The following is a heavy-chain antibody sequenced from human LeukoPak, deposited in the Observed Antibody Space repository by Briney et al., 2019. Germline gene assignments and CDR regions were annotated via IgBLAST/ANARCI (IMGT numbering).Heavy chain of an antibody. Sequence: GASVKVSCKASGYTFTSYGISWVRQAPGQGLEWMGWISAYNGNTNYAQKLQGRVTMTRDTSISTAYMELSSLRSEDTAVYYCARGGDSSGEGQDYWGQGTLVTVSS. V-gene: IGHV1-18*01. CDR1: GYTFTSYG. J-gene: IGHJ4*02. CDR2: ISAYNGNT. CDR3: ARGGDSSGEGQDY. D-gene: IGHD3-22*01.